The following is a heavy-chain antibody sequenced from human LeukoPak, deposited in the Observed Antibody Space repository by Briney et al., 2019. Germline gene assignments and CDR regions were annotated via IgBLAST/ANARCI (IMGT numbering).Heavy chain of an antibody. D-gene: IGHD2-15*01. CDR3: AKDCSGGSCYLDY. CDR1: GFTFSSYS. Sequence: PGGSLRLSCAASGFTFSSYSMNWVRQAPGKGLEWVSAISGSGGSTYYADSVKGRFTISRDNSKNTLYLQMNSLRAEDTAVYYCAKDCSGGSCYLDYWGQGTLVTVSS. V-gene: IGHV3-23*01. J-gene: IGHJ4*02. CDR2: ISGSGGST.